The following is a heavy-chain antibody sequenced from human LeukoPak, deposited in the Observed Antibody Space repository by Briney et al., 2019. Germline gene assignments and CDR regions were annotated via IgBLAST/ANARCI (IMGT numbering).Heavy chain of an antibody. CDR2: IYYSGST. CDR3: ARRSSSWYRNWFDP. V-gene: IGHV4-59*12. CDR1: GGSISSYY. Sequence: KSSETLSLTCTVSGGSISSYYWSWIRQPPGKGLEWIGYIYYSGSTNYNPSLKSRVTISVDTSKNQFSLKLSSVTAADTAVYYCARRSSSWYRNWFDPWGQGTLVTVSS. J-gene: IGHJ5*02. D-gene: IGHD6-13*01.